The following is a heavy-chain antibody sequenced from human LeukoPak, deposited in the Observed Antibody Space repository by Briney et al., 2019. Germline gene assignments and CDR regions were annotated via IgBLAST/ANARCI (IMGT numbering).Heavy chain of an antibody. D-gene: IGHD3-22*01. V-gene: IGHV3-23*01. Sequence: GGSLRLSCAASGFTFSSYAMSWVREAPGEGLEWVSAISGSGGSTYYADSVKGRFTLPKDNPRNTLYLQMNSLRAEDTAVYFCAKRGVVIRVILVGFHKEAYYFDSWGQGALVTVSS. J-gene: IGHJ4*02. CDR2: ISGSGGST. CDR3: AKRGVVIRVILVGFHKEAYYFDS. CDR1: GFTFSSYA.